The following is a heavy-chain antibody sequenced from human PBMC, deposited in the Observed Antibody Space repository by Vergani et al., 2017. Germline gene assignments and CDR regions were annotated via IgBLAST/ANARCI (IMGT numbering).Heavy chain of an antibody. Sequence: QVQLQQWGAGLLKPSETLSLTCAVYGGSFSGYYWSWIRQPPGKGLEWIGYIYYSGSTYYNPSLKSRVTISVDTSKNQFSLKLSSVTAADTAVYYCARDLSRGSGYGMDVWGQGTTVTVSS. CDR3: ARDLSRGSGYGMDV. CDR1: GGSFSGYY. V-gene: IGHV4-34*01. J-gene: IGHJ6*02. CDR2: IYYSGST. D-gene: IGHD1-26*01.